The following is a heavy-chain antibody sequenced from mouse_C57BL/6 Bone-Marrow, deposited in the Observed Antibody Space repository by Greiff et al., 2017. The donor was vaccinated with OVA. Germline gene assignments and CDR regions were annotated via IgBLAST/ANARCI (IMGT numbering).Heavy chain of an antibody. CDR1: GYTFTSYW. CDR2: IDPSDSET. CDR3: ARGDLTNWDRCAY. J-gene: IGHJ3*01. D-gene: IGHD4-1*01. V-gene: IGHV1-52*01. Sequence: QVQLQQPGAELVRPGSSVKLSCKASGYTFTSYWMHWVKQRPIQGLEWIGNIDPSDSETHYNQKFKDKATLTVDKSSSTAYMQLSSLTSEDSAVYYCARGDLTNWDRCAYWGQGTLVTVSA.